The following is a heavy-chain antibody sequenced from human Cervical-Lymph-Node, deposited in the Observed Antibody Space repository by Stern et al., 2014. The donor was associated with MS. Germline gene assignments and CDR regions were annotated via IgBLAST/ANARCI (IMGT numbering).Heavy chain of an antibody. Sequence: VQLVQSGAELKKPAESLKLSCKLSGFSFTFYYIAVVRQMPGKGLQWMGVMYHSDCDTPSSPSCHGQVTISADKPITPAYLQWSSLSASDTAMYYCARHVQGFDYWGQGSLVTVSS. CDR2: MYHSDCDT. CDR1: GFSFTFYY. CDR3: ARHVQGFDY. J-gene: IGHJ4*02. V-gene: IGHV5-51*04.